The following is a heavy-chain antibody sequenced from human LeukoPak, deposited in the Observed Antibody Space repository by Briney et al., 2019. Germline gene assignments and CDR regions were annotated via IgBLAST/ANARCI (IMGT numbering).Heavy chain of an antibody. CDR2: ITGSGGST. V-gene: IGHV3-23*01. J-gene: IGHJ4*02. CDR1: GFTFSSYA. Sequence: GGSLRLSCAASGFTFSSYAMSWVRQAPGKGLEWVSVITGSGGSTYYADSVKGRFTLSRDNSKNTLYLHMNSLRAEDTAVYYCATDPLLDYWGQGTLVTVSS. D-gene: IGHD2-15*01. CDR3: ATDPLLDY.